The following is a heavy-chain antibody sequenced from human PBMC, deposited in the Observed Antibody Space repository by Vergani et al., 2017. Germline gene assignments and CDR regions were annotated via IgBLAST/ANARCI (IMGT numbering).Heavy chain of an antibody. J-gene: IGHJ6*02. V-gene: IGHV3-21*01. CDR3: ARVRKHCSGGSCYARYYYYYGMDV. Sequence: EVQLVESGGGLVKPGGSLRLSCAASGFTFSSYSMNWVRQAPGKGLEWVSSISSSSSYIYYADSVKGRFTISRDNAKNSLYLQMNSLRAEDTALYYCARVRKHCSGGSCYARYYYYYGMDVWGQGTTVTVSS. CDR1: GFTFSSYS. D-gene: IGHD2-15*01. CDR2: ISSSSSYI.